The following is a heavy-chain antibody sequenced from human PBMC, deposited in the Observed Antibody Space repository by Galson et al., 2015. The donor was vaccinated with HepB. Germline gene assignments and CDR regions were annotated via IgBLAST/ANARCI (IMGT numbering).Heavy chain of an antibody. CDR3: AKDGIMVANNPYHFHY. V-gene: IGHV3-23*01. J-gene: IGHJ4*02. Sequence: SLRLSCAASGFSFTSYAMTWVRQAPGTGLEWVSSITRSGGKSYYTDSVEGRFTVSRDNSKNTLLLQLNSLRAEDTAMYFCAKDGIMVANNPYHFHYWGQGTLVTVSS. CDR1: GFSFTSYA. CDR2: ITRSGGKS. D-gene: IGHD2-15*01.